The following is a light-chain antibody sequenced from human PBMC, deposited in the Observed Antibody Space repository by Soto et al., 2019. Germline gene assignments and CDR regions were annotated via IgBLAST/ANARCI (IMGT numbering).Light chain of an antibody. J-gene: IGKJ2*01. CDR1: QDINSR. Sequence: DIQMTQSPSSVSASVGDRVTITCRASQDINSRLAWYQQKPGKAPKLLIYFAFNLESGVPSRFIGSGSGTEFALTISSLQPDDFATFYCQQYNSYGTFGQGTKVDIK. CDR3: QQYNSYGT. CDR2: FAF. V-gene: IGKV1-12*01.